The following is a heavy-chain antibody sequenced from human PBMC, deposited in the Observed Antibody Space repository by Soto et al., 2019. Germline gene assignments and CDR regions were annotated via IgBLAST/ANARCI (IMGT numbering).Heavy chain of an antibody. D-gene: IGHD2-21*01. Sequence: EVQLLESGGDSVQPGGSLRLSCAGSGFTFINYAMNWVGQAPGKGLEWVSTISGGGDATFFADSVRGRFTFSRDNSKNTVTLQMNSLGVDDTAVYYCARKVVGSTSRPDYWYFDLWGRGTLVTVSS. CDR2: ISGGGDAT. J-gene: IGHJ2*01. CDR3: ARKVVGSTSRPDYWYFDL. CDR1: GFTFINYA. V-gene: IGHV3-23*01.